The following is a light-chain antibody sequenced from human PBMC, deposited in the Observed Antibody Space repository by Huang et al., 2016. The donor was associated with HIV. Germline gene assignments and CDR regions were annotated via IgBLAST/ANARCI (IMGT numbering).Light chain of an antibody. CDR1: QSVGSN. CDR3: QQYDDWPRT. CDR2: GAS. V-gene: IGKV3-15*01. Sequence: IVVTQSPGTLSVSPGGRATLSCRASQSVGSNLAWYQEKPGQAPRLLIHGASTGATGVPPRFSGSGSGTEFNLTISSLQSEDFAVYYCQQYDDWPRTFGQGTKLEI. J-gene: IGKJ1*01.